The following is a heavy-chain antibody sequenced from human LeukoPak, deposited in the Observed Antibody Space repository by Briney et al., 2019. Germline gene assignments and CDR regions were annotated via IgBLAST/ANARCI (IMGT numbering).Heavy chain of an antibody. CDR2: IKQDGSEK. CDR1: GLTFSSYW. CDR3: ARDSPLVRVFDY. Sequence: GGSLRLSRTASGLTFSSYWMSWVRQAPGKGLEWVANIKQDGSEKYYVDSVKGRFTISRDNAKNALYLQMNSLRAEDTAVYYCARDSPLVRVFDYWGQGTLVTVSS. V-gene: IGHV3-7*01. D-gene: IGHD6-13*01. J-gene: IGHJ4*02.